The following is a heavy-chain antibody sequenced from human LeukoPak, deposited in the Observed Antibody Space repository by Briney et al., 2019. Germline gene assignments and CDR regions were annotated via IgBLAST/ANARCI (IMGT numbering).Heavy chain of an antibody. D-gene: IGHD1-1*01. J-gene: IGHJ4*02. V-gene: IGHV3-53*01. Sequence: GGSLRLSCEASGFTVSSNYMSWVRQAPGKGLEWVSVIYSGGSTYYADSVKGRFTISRDNSKNTLFLQMNSLRTEDTAVYYCASDHGVGTTGWFDYWGQGALVTVSS. CDR2: IYSGGST. CDR3: ASDHGVGTTGWFDY. CDR1: GFTVSSNY.